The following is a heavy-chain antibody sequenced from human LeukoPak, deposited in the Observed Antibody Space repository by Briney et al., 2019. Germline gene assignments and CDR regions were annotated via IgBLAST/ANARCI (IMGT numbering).Heavy chain of an antibody. CDR2: ISSISNYI. D-gene: IGHD2-2*01. V-gene: IGHV3-21*06. CDR3: ARDHALYYFDY. Sequence: GGSLRLSCAASGFTFNYYSMNWVHQAPGKGLEWVSSISSISNYIYYAGSVKGRFTISRDNAKNSLYLQMNSLRAEDTAVYYCARDHALYYFDYWGQGTLVTVSS. J-gene: IGHJ4*02. CDR1: GFTFNYYS.